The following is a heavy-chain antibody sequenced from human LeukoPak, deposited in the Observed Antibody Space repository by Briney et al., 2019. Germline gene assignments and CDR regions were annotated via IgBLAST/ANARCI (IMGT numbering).Heavy chain of an antibody. CDR3: AKGHSAHGTGFDG. V-gene: IGHV3-23*01. Sequence: PGGSLRLSCAASGITFTNFGMSWVRQAPGKGLEWVSGISGSGDTTYYADSVKGRFTISRDNFKNTLYLQMNRLRVEDTAVYYCAKGHSAHGTGFDGWGQGALVIASS. CDR1: GITFTNFG. J-gene: IGHJ4*02. CDR2: ISGSGDTT. D-gene: IGHD1-1*01.